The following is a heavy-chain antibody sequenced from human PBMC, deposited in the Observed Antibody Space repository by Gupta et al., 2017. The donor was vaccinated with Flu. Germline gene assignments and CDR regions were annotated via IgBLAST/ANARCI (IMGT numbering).Heavy chain of an antibody. CDR3: VRERWFRYTADY. Sequence: EVQLVESGGGLVQPGGSLRLSCAASGFTFSTVWMSWVRQVPGQGLEWVANIKQDGSEKYYVDSVKGRLTISRDNARNSLYLQMSGLRVEDTAVYYCVRERWFRYTADYWGQGTLVTVSS. V-gene: IGHV3-7*01. D-gene: IGHD5-18*01. CDR1: GFTFSTVW. J-gene: IGHJ4*02. CDR2: IKQDGSEK.